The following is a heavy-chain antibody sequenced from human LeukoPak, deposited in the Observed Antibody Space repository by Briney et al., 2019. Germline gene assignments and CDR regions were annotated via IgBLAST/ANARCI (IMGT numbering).Heavy chain of an antibody. CDR3: AKYRFGDFDYYPDLDC. CDR2: TRYDGSLK. CDR1: GFRFSSYG. Sequence: GGSLRLSCAASGFRFSSYGMHWVRQPPGQGLEWVAFTRYDGSLKYYADSVKGRFTISRDNSKNTLYLQMNSLRPEDTAVYYCAKYRFGDFDYYPDLDCWGQGTLVTVSS. V-gene: IGHV3-30*02. D-gene: IGHD3-10*01. J-gene: IGHJ4*02.